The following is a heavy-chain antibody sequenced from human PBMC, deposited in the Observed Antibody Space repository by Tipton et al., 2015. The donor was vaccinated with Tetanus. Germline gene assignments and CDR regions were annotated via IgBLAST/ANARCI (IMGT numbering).Heavy chain of an antibody. J-gene: IGHJ4*02. V-gene: IGHV4-30-2*01. CDR1: GVSIRNGGYS. CDR3: VRAPYNSPGKYYFDY. CDR2: TYHTGGT. D-gene: IGHD1-1*01. Sequence: TLSLTCAVSGVSIRNGGYSWNWIRQPAGKGLEWIGYTYHTGGTYYNPSLKSRVTISVDRSSDQFSLRLTSVTAADTAIYYCVRAPYNSPGKYYFDYWGQGPLVTVSS.